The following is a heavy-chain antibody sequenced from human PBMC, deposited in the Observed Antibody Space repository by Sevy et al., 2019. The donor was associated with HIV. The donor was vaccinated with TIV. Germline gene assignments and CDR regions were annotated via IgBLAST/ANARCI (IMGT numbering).Heavy chain of an antibody. J-gene: IGHJ5*02. CDR2: ISSSGSTI. V-gene: IGHV3-11*01. Sequence: GGSLRLSCAASGFTFSDYYMSWIRQAPGKGLEWVSYISSSGSTIYYADSVKGRFTISRDNAKNSLYLQMNSLRAEDTAVYYCARTMVRGVIVWFDPWGQGTLVTVSS. CDR1: GFTFSDYY. CDR3: ARTMVRGVIVWFDP. D-gene: IGHD3-10*01.